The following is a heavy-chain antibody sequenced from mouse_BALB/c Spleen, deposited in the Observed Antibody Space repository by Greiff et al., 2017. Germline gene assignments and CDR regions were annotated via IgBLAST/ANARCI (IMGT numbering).Heavy chain of an antibody. V-gene: IGHV5-17*02. D-gene: IGHD1-1*01. CDR2: ISSGSSTI. Sequence: EVNVVESGGGLVQPGGSRKLSCAASGFTFSSFGMHWVRQAPEKGLEWVAYISSGSSTIYYADTVKGRFTISRDNPKNTLFLQMTSLRSEDTAMYYCARRDYSWFAYWGQGTLVTVSA. J-gene: IGHJ3*01. CDR1: GFTFSSFG. CDR3: ARRDYSWFAY.